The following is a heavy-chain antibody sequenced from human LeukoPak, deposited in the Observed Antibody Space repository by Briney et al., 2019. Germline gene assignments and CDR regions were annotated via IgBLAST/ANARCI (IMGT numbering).Heavy chain of an antibody. CDR1: GFTFSSYG. V-gene: IGHV3-30*18. Sequence: SGGSLRLSCAASGFTFSSYGMHWVRQAPGKGLEWVAVISYDGSNKYYADSVKGRFTISRDNSKNTLYLQMNSLRAEDTAVYYCAKDADTAMVTETFDYWGQGTLVTVSS. CDR3: AKDADTAMVTETFDY. J-gene: IGHJ4*02. CDR2: ISYDGSNK. D-gene: IGHD5-18*01.